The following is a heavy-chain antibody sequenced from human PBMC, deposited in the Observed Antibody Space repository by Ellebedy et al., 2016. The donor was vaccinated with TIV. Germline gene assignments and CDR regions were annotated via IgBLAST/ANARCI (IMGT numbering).Heavy chain of an antibody. CDR2: ISDSGSP. CDR3: ARVNLRNRSDQFYYLYSMDV. D-gene: IGHD1-14*01. J-gene: IGHJ6*03. CDR1: GGSISNYH. Sequence: SETLSLTCTVSGGSISNYHWISIRQPPGKGLEWIAYISDSGSPNYNPALKGRVTISLATSKNQFSLKLTSVTAADTAVYFCARVNLRNRSDQFYYLYSMDVWGKGTTVTVSS. V-gene: IGHV4-59*12.